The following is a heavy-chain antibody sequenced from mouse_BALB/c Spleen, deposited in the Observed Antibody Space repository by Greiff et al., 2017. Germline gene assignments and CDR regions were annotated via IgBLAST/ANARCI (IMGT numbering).Heavy chain of an antibody. D-gene: IGHD1-2*01. CDR3: AIITTATGFAY. CDR1: GFTFSSYA. V-gene: IGHV5-9-3*01. J-gene: IGHJ3*01. Sequence: EVKLVESGGGLVKPGGSLKLSCAASGFTFSSYAMSWVRQTPEKRLEWVATISSGGSYTYYPDSVKGRFTISRDNAKNTLYLQMSSLRSEDTAMYYCAIITTATGFAYWGQGTLVTVSA. CDR2: ISSGGSYT.